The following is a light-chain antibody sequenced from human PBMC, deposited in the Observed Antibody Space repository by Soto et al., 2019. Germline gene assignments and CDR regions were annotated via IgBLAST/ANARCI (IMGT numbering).Light chain of an antibody. J-gene: IGKJ2*01. Sequence: DIQMTQSPSSLPASVGDRISITCRASQSIGTYLSWYQQKPGKAPKLLIYGASNLQSGVPSRFSGSGSETGFTLTISSIQPGDFATYYCQQSYSAPRTFGQGTKVDIK. CDR2: GAS. CDR3: QQSYSAPRT. CDR1: QSIGTY. V-gene: IGKV1-39*01.